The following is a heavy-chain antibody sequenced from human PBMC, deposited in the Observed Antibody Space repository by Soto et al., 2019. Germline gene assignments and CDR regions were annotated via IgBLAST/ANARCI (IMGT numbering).Heavy chain of an antibody. CDR1: GGSISSYY. J-gene: IGHJ4*02. Sequence: PSETLSLTCTVSGGSISSYYWSWIRQPPGKGLEWIGYIYFRGTTNYNPSLKSRVTMSADTSKNQFSLKLNSVTAADTAVYYCARVGRSIAAAGTHFDYWGQGTLVTVSS. V-gene: IGHV4-59*01. D-gene: IGHD6-13*01. CDR3: ARVGRSIAAAGTHFDY. CDR2: IYFRGTT.